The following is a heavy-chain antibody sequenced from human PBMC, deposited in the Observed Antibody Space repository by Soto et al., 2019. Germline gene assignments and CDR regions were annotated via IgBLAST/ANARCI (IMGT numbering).Heavy chain of an antibody. Sequence: GSLRLSCAASGFTFNTFWMSWVRQSPGKGLEWVANIKHDGSETYYVDSVKGRFTISRDNAKNSLFLQMNTLRTEDTAVYYCARDFATHCSGSTCYPYAYWGQGALVTVSS. D-gene: IGHD2-15*01. CDR3: ARDFATHCSGSTCYPYAY. J-gene: IGHJ4*02. CDR1: GFTFNTFW. CDR2: IKHDGSET. V-gene: IGHV3-7*03.